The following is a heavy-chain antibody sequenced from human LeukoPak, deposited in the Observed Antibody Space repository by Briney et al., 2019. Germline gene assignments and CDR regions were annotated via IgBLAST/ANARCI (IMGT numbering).Heavy chain of an antibody. CDR3: AKEYGAWDYYYGMDV. Sequence: GGSLRLSCAASGFTFDDYAMHWVRQAPGKGLEWVSGISWNSGSIGYADSVKGRFTISRDNAKNSLYLQMNSLRAEDTALYYCAKEYGAWDYYYGMDVWGQGTAVTVSS. CDR2: ISWNSGSI. V-gene: IGHV3-9*01. J-gene: IGHJ6*02. CDR1: GFTFDDYA. D-gene: IGHD4-17*01.